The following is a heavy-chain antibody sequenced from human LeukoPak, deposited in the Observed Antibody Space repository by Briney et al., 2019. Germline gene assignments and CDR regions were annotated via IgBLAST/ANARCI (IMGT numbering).Heavy chain of an antibody. CDR3: AKTASSSGE. J-gene: IGHJ4*02. D-gene: IGHD6-6*01. CDR1: GFTFSTTG. Sequence: GPLRLSCAASGFTFSTTGMSWVRQAPGKGLEWVSGISSSADKTYYTDSVRGRFSVFRDNSRNTLYLQMNNLRVEDTALYYCAKTASSSGEWGQGTLVTVSS. CDR2: ISSSADKT. V-gene: IGHV3-23*01.